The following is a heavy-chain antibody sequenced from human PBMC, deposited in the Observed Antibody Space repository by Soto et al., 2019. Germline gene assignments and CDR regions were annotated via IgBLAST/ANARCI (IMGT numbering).Heavy chain of an antibody. V-gene: IGHV4-61*03. CDR3: ARDTSYDFWSGYVGFDP. Sequence: ETLSLTCTVSGGAVSSGSQYFICIRQPPWKGLELIGNIYYSGSTKYNPSLKSRVTISVDRSRNHFSLNLRSVTTADTALYYCARDTSYDFWSGYVGFDPWGQGTLVTVSS. J-gene: IGHJ5*02. D-gene: IGHD3-3*01. CDR1: GGAVSSGSQY. CDR2: IYYSGST.